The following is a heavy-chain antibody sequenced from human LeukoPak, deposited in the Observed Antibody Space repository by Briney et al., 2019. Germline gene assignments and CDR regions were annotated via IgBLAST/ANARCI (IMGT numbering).Heavy chain of an antibody. CDR3: ARHSRDPSPWYFDR. D-gene: IGHD3-22*01. CDR2: VNTGGYS. CDR1: GDSISIFY. Sequence: SETLSLTCTVSGDSISIFYWSWIRQPAGRGLEWIGRVNTGGYSNYNPSLKSRVTMSTDTSKNQFSLKLTSVTAADTAVYYCARHSRDPSPWYFDRWGRGTLVTVSS. V-gene: IGHV4-4*07. J-gene: IGHJ2*01.